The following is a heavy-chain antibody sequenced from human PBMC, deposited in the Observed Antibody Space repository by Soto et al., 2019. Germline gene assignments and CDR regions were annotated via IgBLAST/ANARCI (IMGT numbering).Heavy chain of an antibody. J-gene: IGHJ4*02. Sequence: GASVKVSCKASGGTFSSYAISWVRQAPGQGLEWMGGIIPIFGTANYAQKFQGRVTITADESTSTAYTELSSLRSEDTAVYYCARDEERLAYYYDSSGYYPYYFDLWGQGTLVTGSS. CDR1: GGTFSSYA. D-gene: IGHD3-22*01. CDR3: ARDEERLAYYYDSSGYYPYYFDL. V-gene: IGHV1-69*13. CDR2: IIPIFGTA.